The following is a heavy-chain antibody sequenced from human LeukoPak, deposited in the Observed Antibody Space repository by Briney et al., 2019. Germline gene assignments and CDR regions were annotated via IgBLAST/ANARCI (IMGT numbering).Heavy chain of an antibody. CDR2: IYYSGST. CDR1: GGSISIYY. J-gene: IGHJ6*02. D-gene: IGHD5-18*01. CDR3: ARRIQPYYYYGMDV. V-gene: IGHV4-59*08. Sequence: PSETLSLTCTVSGGSISIYYWSWIRHPPGKGLEWIGYIYYSGSTNYNPSLKSRVTISVDTSKNQFSLKLSSVTAADTAVYYCARRIQPYYYYGMDVWGQGTTVTVSS.